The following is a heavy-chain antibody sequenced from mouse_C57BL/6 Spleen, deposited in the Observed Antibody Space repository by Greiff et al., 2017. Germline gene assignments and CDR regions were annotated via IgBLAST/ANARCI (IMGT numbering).Heavy chain of an antibody. D-gene: IGHD2-4*01. CDR3: ARHEAPYRRDDYAWFAY. CDR2: FYPGSGSI. V-gene: IGHV1-62-2*01. CDR1: GYTFTEYT. J-gene: IGHJ3*01. Sequence: QVQLQQSGAELVKPGASVKLSCKASGYTFTEYTIHWVKQRSGQGLEWIGWFYPGSGSIKYNEKFKDKATLTADKSSSTVYMELSRLTSEESAVYFCARHEAPYRRDDYAWFAYWGQGTLVTVSA.